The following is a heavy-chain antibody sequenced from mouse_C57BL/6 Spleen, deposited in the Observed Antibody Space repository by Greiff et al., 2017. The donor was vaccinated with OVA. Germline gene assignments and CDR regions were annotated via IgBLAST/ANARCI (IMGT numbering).Heavy chain of an antibody. CDR2: IYPGSGNT. CDR3: AREGPLGRNWYFDV. J-gene: IGHJ1*03. V-gene: IGHV1-76*01. CDR1: GYTFTDYY. D-gene: IGHD4-1*01. Sequence: VKLLESGAELVRPGASVKLSCKASGYTFTDYYINWVKQRPGQGLEWIARIYPGSGNTYYNEKFKGKATLTAEKSSSTAYMQLSSLTSEDSAVYFCAREGPLGRNWYFDVWGTGTTVTVSS.